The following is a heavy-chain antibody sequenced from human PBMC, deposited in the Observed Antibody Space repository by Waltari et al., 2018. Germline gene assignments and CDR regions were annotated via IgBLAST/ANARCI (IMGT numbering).Heavy chain of an antibody. V-gene: IGHV3-23*01. CDR3: ASAGALYYYYMDV. J-gene: IGHJ6*03. CDR1: GFTFSSYA. CDR2: ISGSGGST. Sequence: EVQLLESGGGLVQPGGSLRLSCAASGFTFSSYAMSWVRQAPGKGLEWVSAISGSGGSTYYADSVKGRFTISRDNSKNTLYLQMNSLRAEDTAVYYCASAGALYYYYMDVWGKGTTVTISS.